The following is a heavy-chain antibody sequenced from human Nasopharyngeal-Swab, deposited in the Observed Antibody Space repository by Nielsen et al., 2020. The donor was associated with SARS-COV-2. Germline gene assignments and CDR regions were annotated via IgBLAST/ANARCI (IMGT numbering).Heavy chain of an antibody. Sequence: GGSLRLSCAASGFTFSSYSMNWVRQAPGKGLEWVSYISSSTSTIYYADSVKGRFTISRDNAKNSLYLQMNSLRDEDTAVYYCAREEQYQLLRLYYYYYYGMDVWGQGTTVTVSS. V-gene: IGHV3-48*02. D-gene: IGHD2-2*01. CDR2: ISSSTSTI. CDR3: AREEQYQLLRLYYYYYYGMDV. J-gene: IGHJ6*02. CDR1: GFTFSSYS.